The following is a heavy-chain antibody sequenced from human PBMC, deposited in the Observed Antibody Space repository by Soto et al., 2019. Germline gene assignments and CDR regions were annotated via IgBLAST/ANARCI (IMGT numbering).Heavy chain of an antibody. J-gene: IGHJ6*02. CDR2: IYYSGST. CDR3: AAVPAAAYYHYGMDV. Sequence: QVQLQESGPGLVKPSQTLSLTCTVSGGSISSGGYYWSWIRQHPGKGLEWIGYIYYSGSTYSNPSLQRRVTTSVDTAKNQCPLKLSSVTAADTAVYYGAAVPAAAYYHYGMDVWGQGTTVTVSS. D-gene: IGHD2-2*01. V-gene: IGHV4-31*03. CDR1: GGSISSGGYY.